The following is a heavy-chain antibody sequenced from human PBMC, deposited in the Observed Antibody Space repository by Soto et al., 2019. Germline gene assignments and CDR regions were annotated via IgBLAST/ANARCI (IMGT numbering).Heavy chain of an antibody. CDR2: ISYDGSNK. CDR3: ARDLEYTIFGVVTTRTFDY. D-gene: IGHD3-3*01. CDR1: GFTFSSYA. J-gene: IGHJ4*02. Sequence: GGSLRLSCAASGFTFSSYAIHWVRQAPGKGLEWVAVISYDGSNKYYADSVKGRFTISRDNSKNTLYLQMNSLRAEDTAVYYCARDLEYTIFGVVTTRTFDYWGQGTLVTVSS. V-gene: IGHV3-30-3*01.